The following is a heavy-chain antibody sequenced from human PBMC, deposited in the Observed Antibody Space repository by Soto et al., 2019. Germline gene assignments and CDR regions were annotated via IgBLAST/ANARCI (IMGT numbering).Heavy chain of an antibody. CDR3: ARDRGGYCSGGSCVVSPFDY. CDR2: INHSGST. J-gene: IGHJ4*02. V-gene: IGHV4-34*01. D-gene: IGHD2-15*01. Sequence: SETLSLTCAVYGGSFSGYYWSWIRQPPGKGLEWIGEINHSGSTNYNPSLKSRVTISVDTSKNQFSLKLGSVTASDTAVYYCARDRGGYCSGGSCVVSPFDYWGQGTLVTVSS. CDR1: GGSFSGYY.